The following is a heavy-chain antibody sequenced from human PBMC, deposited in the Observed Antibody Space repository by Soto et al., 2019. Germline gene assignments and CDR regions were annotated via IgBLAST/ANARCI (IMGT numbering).Heavy chain of an antibody. V-gene: IGHV1-58*01. Sequence: SVKVSCKTSGFTFSGSAVQWVRQIRGQGLEWIGWIVVGSGKAKYAPKFQQRVTISRDKSTNTAYLEVNSLRHGDTAIYYCTVDTYVPDYWGQGTLVTVSS. CDR2: IVVGSGKA. D-gene: IGHD2-8*01. J-gene: IGHJ4*02. CDR1: GFTFSGSA. CDR3: TVDTYVPDY.